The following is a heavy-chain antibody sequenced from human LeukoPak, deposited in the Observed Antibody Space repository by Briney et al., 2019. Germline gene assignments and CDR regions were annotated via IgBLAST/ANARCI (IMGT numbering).Heavy chain of an antibody. D-gene: IGHD2-21*02. V-gene: IGHV3-21*01. CDR3: AREQGYCGGDCYSS. J-gene: IGHJ4*02. Sequence: PGGSLRLSCAASGFTLSSYSMNWVRQAPGKGLEWVTSISSSSSYIYYADSVKGRFTISRDNAKNSLYLQMNSLRAEDTAVYYCAREQGYCGGDCYSSWGQGTLVTVSS. CDR1: GFTLSSYS. CDR2: ISSSSSYI.